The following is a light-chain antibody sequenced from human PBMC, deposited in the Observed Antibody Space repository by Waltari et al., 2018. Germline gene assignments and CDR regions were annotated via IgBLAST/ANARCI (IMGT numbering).Light chain of an antibody. CDR3: MQATHWPYT. V-gene: IGKV2-30*01. CDR2: KVS. J-gene: IGKJ2*01. CDR1: QSLVFSDGNIY. Sequence: DAVMTQSPLSLPVTLGQPASISSRSRQSLVFSDGNIYLNWFQQRPGQSPRRLIYKVSNRDSGVPDRFSGSGSGTDFTLKISRVEAEDVGGVYYCMQATHWPYTFGQGTKLEIK.